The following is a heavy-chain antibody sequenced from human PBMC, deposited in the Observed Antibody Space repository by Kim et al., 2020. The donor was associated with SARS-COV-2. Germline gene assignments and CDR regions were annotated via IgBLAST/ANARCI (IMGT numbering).Heavy chain of an antibody. Sequence: GGSLRLSCAASGFTFSSYSMNWVRQAPGKGLEWVSYISTSSSTIYYADSVKGRFTISRDNAKNSLYLQMDSLRAEDTAVYYCARPENYDILTGYYGPNYYYYYGMDVWGQGTTVIVSS. CDR3: ARPENYDILTGYYGPNYYYYYGMDV. J-gene: IGHJ6*02. CDR2: ISTSSSTI. V-gene: IGHV3-48*04. CDR1: GFTFSSYS. D-gene: IGHD3-9*01.